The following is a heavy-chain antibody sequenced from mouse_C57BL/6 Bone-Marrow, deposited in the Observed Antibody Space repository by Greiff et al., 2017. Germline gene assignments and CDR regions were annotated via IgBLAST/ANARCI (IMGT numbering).Heavy chain of an antibody. CDR1: GFNIKDDY. Sequence: VQLQQSGAELVRPGASVKLSCTASGFNIKDDYMHWVKQRPEQGLEWIGWIDPENGDTEYAPKFQGKATITADTSSNTAYLQLSSLTSEDTAVYYCTFTTVVAPFAYWGQGTLVTVSA. CDR3: TFTTVVAPFAY. V-gene: IGHV14-4*01. J-gene: IGHJ3*01. CDR2: IDPENGDT. D-gene: IGHD1-1*01.